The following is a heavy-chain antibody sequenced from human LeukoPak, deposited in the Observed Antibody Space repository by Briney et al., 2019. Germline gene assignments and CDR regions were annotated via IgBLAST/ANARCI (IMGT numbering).Heavy chain of an antibody. CDR2: INYSGGDS. Sequence: PGGSLRLSCAASGFTFSNYAMTWVRQPPGRGLDLVSAINYSGGDSHYADSVKGRFTISRDNSKNTLYVQMNSLRAEATAVYYCAKAGHYGSGSFYSYFDSWGQGTLVTVSS. CDR1: GFTFSNYA. J-gene: IGHJ4*02. V-gene: IGHV3-23*01. D-gene: IGHD3-10*01. CDR3: AKAGHYGSGSFYSYFDS.